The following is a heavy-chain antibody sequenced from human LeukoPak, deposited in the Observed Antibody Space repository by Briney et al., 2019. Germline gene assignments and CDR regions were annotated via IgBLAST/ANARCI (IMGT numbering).Heavy chain of an antibody. V-gene: IGHV4-4*02. D-gene: IGHD2-15*01. CDR2: IYHSGST. Sequence: GSLRLSCVASGFTSSNAWMSWVRQPPGKGLEWIGEIYHSGSTNYNPSLKSRVTISVDKSKNQFSLKLSSVTAADTAVYYCARAGDRLLRRIFDYWGQGTLVTVSS. CDR1: GFTSSNAW. J-gene: IGHJ4*02. CDR3: ARAGDRLLRRIFDY.